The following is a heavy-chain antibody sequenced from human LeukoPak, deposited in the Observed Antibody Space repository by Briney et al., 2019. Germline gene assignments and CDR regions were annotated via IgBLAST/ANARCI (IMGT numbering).Heavy chain of an antibody. D-gene: IGHD4-17*01. Sequence: SETVSLACTVSGGSISSGSYYWGWIRQPAGKGLEWIGRIYTSGSTNYNPSLKSRVTISVDTSKNQFSLKLSSVTAADTAVYYCARGPIPYGDYSFDYWGQGTLVTVSS. V-gene: IGHV4-61*02. CDR3: ARGPIPYGDYSFDY. CDR1: GGSISSGSYY. J-gene: IGHJ4*02. CDR2: IYTSGST.